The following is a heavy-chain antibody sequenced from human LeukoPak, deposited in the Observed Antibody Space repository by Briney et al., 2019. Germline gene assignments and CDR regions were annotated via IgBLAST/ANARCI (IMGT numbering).Heavy chain of an antibody. CDR1: GYTFTGYY. V-gene: IGHV1-2*04. CDR2: INPNSGGT. J-gene: IGHJ6*04. CDR3: ARAVGYCSGGSCYYPYGMDV. Sequence: ASVKVSCKASGYTFTGYYMHWVRQAPGQGLEWMGWINPNSGGTNYAQKFQGWVTMTRDTSISTACMELSRLRSDDTAVYYCARAVGYCSGGSCYYPYGMDVWGKGTTVTVSS. D-gene: IGHD2-15*01.